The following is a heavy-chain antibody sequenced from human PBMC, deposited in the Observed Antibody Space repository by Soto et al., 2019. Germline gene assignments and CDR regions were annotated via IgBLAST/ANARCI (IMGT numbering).Heavy chain of an antibody. CDR2: VYYSGST. D-gene: IGHD2-15*01. Sequence: SETLSLTCTVSGGSIFSSYWTWIRQPPGKGLEWIGNVYYSGSTNYNPSLKSRITISVDTSKNQFSLNLSSVTAADTAVYYCARAPAASSRFDPWGQGTLVTVSS. CDR3: ARAPAASSRFDP. J-gene: IGHJ5*02. CDR1: GGSIFSSY. V-gene: IGHV4-59*01.